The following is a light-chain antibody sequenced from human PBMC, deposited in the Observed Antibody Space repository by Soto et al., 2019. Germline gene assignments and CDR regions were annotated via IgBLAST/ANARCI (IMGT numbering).Light chain of an antibody. CDR3: QQYGRSATFT. Sequence: EIVLAQSPGTLSASPGERATLSCRASQSVSGNYLAWYQQKLGQAPRLLIYGATSRATGIPDRFSGSVSGTDFTLTISRLEPEDFAVYYCQQYGRSATFTFGPGTKVDIK. J-gene: IGKJ3*01. CDR1: QSVSGNY. V-gene: IGKV3-20*01. CDR2: GAT.